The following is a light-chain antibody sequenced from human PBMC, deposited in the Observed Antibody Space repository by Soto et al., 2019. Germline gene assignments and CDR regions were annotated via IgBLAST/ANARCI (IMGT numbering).Light chain of an antibody. V-gene: IGKV1-39*01. CDR2: AAS. CDR3: QQCYSTPLT. J-gene: IGKJ4*01. CDR1: QNISSY. Sequence: DLQMTQSPSSLSASVGDRVTITCRASQNISSYLNWYQQKPGKAPKLLINAASSLQSGVPSRFSGSGSGTDFTLAISSLQPEDFATYYCQQCYSTPLTFGGGTKVEIK.